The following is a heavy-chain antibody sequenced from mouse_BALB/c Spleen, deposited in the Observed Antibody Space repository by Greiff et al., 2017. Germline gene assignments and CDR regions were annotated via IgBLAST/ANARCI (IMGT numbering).Heavy chain of an antibody. D-gene: IGHD1-1*01. J-gene: IGHJ4*01. V-gene: IGHV5-6*02. Sequence: EVKLVESGGDLVKPGGSLKLSCAASGFTFSSYGMSWVRQTPDKRLEWVATISSGGSYTYYPDSVKGRFTISRDNAKNTLYLQMSSLKSEDTAMYYCARRSVVATPYAMDYWGQGTSVTVSS. CDR1: GFTFSSYG. CDR2: ISSGGSYT. CDR3: ARRSVVATPYAMDY.